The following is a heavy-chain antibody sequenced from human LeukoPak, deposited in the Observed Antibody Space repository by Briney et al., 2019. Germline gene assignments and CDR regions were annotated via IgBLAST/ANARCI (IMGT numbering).Heavy chain of an antibody. J-gene: IGHJ6*03. CDR3: ARVIGQYYYYYMDV. V-gene: IGHV1-2*06. CDR1: GYTFTGYY. Sequence: GASVKVSCKASGYTFTGYYMHWVRQAPGQGLEWMGRINPNSGGTNYAQKFQGRVTMTRDTSISTAYMELSRLRSDDTAVYYCARVIGQYYYYYMDVWGKGTTVTVSS. CDR2: INPNSGGT.